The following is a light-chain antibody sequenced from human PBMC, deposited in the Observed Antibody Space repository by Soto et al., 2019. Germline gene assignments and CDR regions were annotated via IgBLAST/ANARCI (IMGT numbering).Light chain of an antibody. J-gene: IGKJ2*01. CDR1: QDISNY. CDR2: DTS. Sequence: DIQMTQSPASLSASVGDRVAITCQAIQDISNYLNWYQQKAGKAPKLLIYDTSELHTGVPSRFSGSGSVTEFTFTISSLQPEDIATYYCQQYDKLVSFAQGTKLEIK. V-gene: IGKV1-33*01. CDR3: QQYDKLVS.